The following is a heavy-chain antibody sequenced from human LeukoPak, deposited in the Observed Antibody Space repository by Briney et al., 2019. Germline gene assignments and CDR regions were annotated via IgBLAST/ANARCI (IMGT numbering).Heavy chain of an antibody. J-gene: IGHJ4*01. CDR3: ARGSPSTYYNDNNFYPFDD. D-gene: IGHD3-22*01. Sequence: SETLSLTCTVSGGSISSYHWSWIRQPAGKGLEWIGRISTRGSTNYNPSLKSRVTMSEDTSKNQFSLRLSSVTAADTAVYYCARGSPSTYYNDNNFYPFDDWGQGTLVTVSS. CDR2: ISTRGST. CDR1: GGSISSYH. V-gene: IGHV4-4*07.